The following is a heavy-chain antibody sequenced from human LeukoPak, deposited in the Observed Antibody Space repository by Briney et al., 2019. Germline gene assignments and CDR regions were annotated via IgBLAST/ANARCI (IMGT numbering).Heavy chain of an antibody. Sequence: KPSETLSLTCTVSGGSISSGSYYWSWIRQPAGKGLGWIGRIYTSGSTNYNPSLKSRVTISVDTSKNQFSLKLSSVTAADTAVYYCARARVGVVSSLGYYYYYYMDVWGKGTTVTVSS. CDR1: GGSISSGSYY. CDR2: IYTSGST. CDR3: ARARVGVVSSLGYYYYYYMDV. D-gene: IGHD3-3*01. V-gene: IGHV4-61*02. J-gene: IGHJ6*03.